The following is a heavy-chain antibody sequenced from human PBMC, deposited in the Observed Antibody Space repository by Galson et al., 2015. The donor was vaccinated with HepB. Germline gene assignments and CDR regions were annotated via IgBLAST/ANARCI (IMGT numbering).Heavy chain of an antibody. D-gene: IGHD6-19*01. CDR3: ARAPSAQDHISGWSFLAGWFDY. CDR2: IKHDGSEK. CDR1: GFTFSSYW. Sequence: SLRLSCAASGFTFSSYWMSWVRQAPGKGLEWVANIKHDGSEKYYVDSVKGRFTISRDNAKNSLFLQVSSLRAEDTAVYYCARAPSAQDHISGWSFLAGWFDYWGQGTLVTVSS. J-gene: IGHJ4*02. V-gene: IGHV3-7*03.